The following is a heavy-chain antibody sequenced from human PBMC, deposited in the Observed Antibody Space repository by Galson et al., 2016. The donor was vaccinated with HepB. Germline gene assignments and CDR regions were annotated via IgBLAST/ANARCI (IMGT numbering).Heavy chain of an antibody. CDR2: LSESGDVT. D-gene: IGHD3-16*02. Sequence: SLRLSCAASGFPFSPYAMSWVRQPPGKGLEWVSSLSESGDVTHHADSVKGRFTISRDNSKNTLYLQMNSLRAEDTALYYCAMSGVGGTHRSPDYWGQGTLVTVSP. CDR1: GFPFSPYA. CDR3: AMSGVGGTHRSPDY. V-gene: IGHV3-23*01. J-gene: IGHJ4*02.